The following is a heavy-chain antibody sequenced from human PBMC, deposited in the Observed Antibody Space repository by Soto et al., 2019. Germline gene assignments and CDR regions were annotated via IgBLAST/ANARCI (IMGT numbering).Heavy chain of an antibody. D-gene: IGHD2-21*01. Sequence: PGGSVRLSCAASGFTFSSYWMTWVRQAPGKGLEWVANIKQDGSEKYYVDSVKGRFTMSRDNAKNSLYLQMSSLRAEDTAVYYYAAVSAGPLYCGQRTLVTVSS. CDR2: IKQDGSEK. J-gene: IGHJ4*02. CDR3: AAVSAGPLY. CDR1: GFTFSSYW. V-gene: IGHV3-7*01.